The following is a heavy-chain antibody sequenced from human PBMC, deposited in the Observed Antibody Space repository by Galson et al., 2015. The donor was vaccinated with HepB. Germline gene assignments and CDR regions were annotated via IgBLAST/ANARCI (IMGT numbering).Heavy chain of an antibody. CDR2: INPNSGGT. Sequence: SVKVSCKASGYTFTGYHMHWVRQAPGQGLEWMGWINPNSGGTNYAQKFQGRVTMTRDTSISTAYMELSRLRSDDTAVYYCARGYYYDSSGYGYWGQGTLVTVSS. CDR1: GYTFTGYH. V-gene: IGHV1-2*02. J-gene: IGHJ4*02. CDR3: ARGYYYDSSGYGY. D-gene: IGHD3-22*01.